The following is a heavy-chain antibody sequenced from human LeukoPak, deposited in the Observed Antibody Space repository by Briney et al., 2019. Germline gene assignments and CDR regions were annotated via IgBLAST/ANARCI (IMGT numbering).Heavy chain of an antibody. J-gene: IGHJ4*02. V-gene: IGHV3-23*01. CDR2: ITAIDGRT. CDR3: TKDRRGPAAGTWYFDS. D-gene: IGHD6-13*01. Sequence: GGSLRLSCAASGFTFSKHGMSWVRQAPGRGLEWVSSITAIDGRTYYADSVRGRFTISRDNSKNTVYLQLNSLRAGDTAIYYCTKDRRGPAAGTWYFDSWGQGTLVTVSS. CDR1: GFTFSKHG.